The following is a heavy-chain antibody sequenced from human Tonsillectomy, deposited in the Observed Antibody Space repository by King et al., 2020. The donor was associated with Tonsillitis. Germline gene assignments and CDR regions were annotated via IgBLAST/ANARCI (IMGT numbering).Heavy chain of an antibody. CDR1: GFTFSSQA. CDR3: AGGRVGVPFDY. CDR2: IGGSGGAT. J-gene: IGHJ4*02. D-gene: IGHD1-26*01. Sequence: LVESGGGLVQPGGSLRLSCAASGFTFSSQAMSWVRQAPGKGLEWVSSIGGSGGATYYADSVKGRFTISSDNSKNTLYLQMNSLRVEDTAVYYCAGGRVGVPFDYWGQGTLVTVSS. V-gene: IGHV3-23*04.